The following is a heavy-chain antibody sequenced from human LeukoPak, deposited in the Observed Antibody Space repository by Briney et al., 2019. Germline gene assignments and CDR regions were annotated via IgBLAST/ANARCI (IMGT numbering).Heavy chain of an antibody. J-gene: IGHJ4*02. V-gene: IGHV4-59*01. CDR3: ARVGMATTKGLSFDY. CDR1: GGSISSYY. CDR2: IYYSGST. Sequence: SETLSLTCTVSGGSISSYYWSWLRQPPGKGLEWIGYIYYSGSTNYNPSLKSRVTISVDTSKNQFSLKLSSVTAADTAVYYCARVGMATTKGLSFDYWGQGTLVTVSS. D-gene: IGHD5-24*01.